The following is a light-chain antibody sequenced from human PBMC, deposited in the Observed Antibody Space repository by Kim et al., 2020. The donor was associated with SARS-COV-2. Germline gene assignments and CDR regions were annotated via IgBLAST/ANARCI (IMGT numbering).Light chain of an antibody. CDR2: GAS. CDR1: QSVSSSY. J-gene: IGKJ2*01. CDR3: QQYGSSPPYT. Sequence: YQGERAILSCRASQSVSSSYVAWYQQKPGQAPRLLIDGASSRATGIPDRFSGNGSGTDFTLTISRLEPEDFAVYYCQQYGSSPPYTFGQGTKLEI. V-gene: IGKV3-20*01.